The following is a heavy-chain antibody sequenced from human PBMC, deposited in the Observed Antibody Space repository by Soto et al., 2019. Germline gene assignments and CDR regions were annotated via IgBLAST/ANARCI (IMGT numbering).Heavy chain of an antibody. CDR2: IRSKVYGGTT. CDR1: GFTFGDYA. J-gene: IGHJ4*02. Sequence: EEQLVESGGGSVQPGRSLRLSCTGSGFTFGDYAVTWFRQAPGKGLEWVGFIRSKVYGGTTEYAASVAGRFSISRDDSKSIPYLQMDSLRIEDTALYFCTRDWRVTVTTTFLWGQGTLVTVSA. V-gene: IGHV3-49*03. D-gene: IGHD4-17*01. CDR3: TRDWRVTVTTTFL.